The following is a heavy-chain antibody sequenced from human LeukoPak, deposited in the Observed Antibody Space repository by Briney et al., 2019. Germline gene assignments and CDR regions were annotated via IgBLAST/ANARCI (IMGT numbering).Heavy chain of an antibody. J-gene: IGHJ3*02. CDR2: IIPIFGIA. V-gene: IGHV1-69*04. Sequence: ASVTVSCKASGGTFGSYAISWVRQAPGQGLEWMGRIIPIFGIANYAQKFQGRVTITADKSTSTAYMELSSLRSEDTAVYYCATPRIYCGGDCYPDAFDIWGQGTMVTVSS. D-gene: IGHD2-21*02. CDR3: ATPRIYCGGDCYPDAFDI. CDR1: GGTFGSYA.